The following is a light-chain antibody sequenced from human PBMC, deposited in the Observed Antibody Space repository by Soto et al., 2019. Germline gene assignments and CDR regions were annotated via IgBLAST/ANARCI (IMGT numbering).Light chain of an antibody. CDR3: HQYAASPLT. CDR2: GAS. V-gene: IGKV3-20*01. CDR1: QSVGRNF. Sequence: LTQSPGTLSLSPGESTTLSCRASQSVGRNFLAWYQQKPGRAPRLLIHGASYRATGVPDRFSGSGSETDFTLTISRLEPEDFAVYYCHQYAASPLTFGGGTKVEIK. J-gene: IGKJ4*01.